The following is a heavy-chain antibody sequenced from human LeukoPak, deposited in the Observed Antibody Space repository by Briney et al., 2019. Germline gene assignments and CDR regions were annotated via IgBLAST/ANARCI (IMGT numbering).Heavy chain of an antibody. CDR1: GYTFTGYY. D-gene: IGHD6-13*01. V-gene: IGHV1-2*02. CDR3: ARAFSSSWYGPGDC. CDR2: INPNSGGT. Sequence: ASVKVSCKASGYTFTGYYIHWVRQAPGQGLEWMGWINPNSGGTNYALNFQGRVTMTRDTSISTAYMELSRLRSDDTAVYYCARAFSSSWYGPGDCWGQGTLVTVSS. J-gene: IGHJ4*02.